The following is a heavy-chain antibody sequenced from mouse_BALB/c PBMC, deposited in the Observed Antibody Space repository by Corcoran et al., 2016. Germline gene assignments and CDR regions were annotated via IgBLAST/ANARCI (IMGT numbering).Heavy chain of an antibody. J-gene: IGHJ2*01. CDR1: GYTFTNYG. V-gene: IGHV9-3-1*01. CDR3: ARRNYGNYDFDY. D-gene: IGHD2-1*01. CDR2: INTYTGEP. Sequence: QIQLVQSGPELKKPGETVKISCKASGYTFTNYGMNWVKQAPGKGLKWMGWINTYTGEPTYADDFKGRFAFSLETSASTAYLQISNLKNEDTATYFCARRNYGNYDFDYWGQGTTLTVSS.